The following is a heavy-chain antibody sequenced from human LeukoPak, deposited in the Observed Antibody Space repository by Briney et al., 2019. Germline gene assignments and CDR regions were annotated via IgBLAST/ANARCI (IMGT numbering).Heavy chain of an antibody. CDR1: GFTFDHYA. Sequence: PGGSLRLSCAASGFTFDHYAMHWVRHAPGEGLEWASGISWNSGNIGYADSVKGRFTISRDNAKNSLYLQMNSLRVEDTALYFCATYSGVHHKTFDDWGQGTLVTVSS. CDR2: ISWNSGNI. J-gene: IGHJ4*02. D-gene: IGHD1-26*01. V-gene: IGHV3-9*01. CDR3: ATYSGVHHKTFDD.